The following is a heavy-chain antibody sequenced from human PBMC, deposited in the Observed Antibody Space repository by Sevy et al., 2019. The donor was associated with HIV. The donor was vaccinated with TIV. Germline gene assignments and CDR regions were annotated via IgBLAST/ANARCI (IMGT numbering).Heavy chain of an antibody. CDR3: ARDGGATDYGMDV. D-gene: IGHD1-26*01. J-gene: IGHJ6*02. V-gene: IGHV3-21*01. Sequence: GGSLRLSCGASGFTFNTYNFNWVRQAPGKGLECVSSISSTSTYIYYADSVRGRFTISRDKAKNSLYLQMNNLRAEDTAIYYCARDGGATDYGMDVWGLGTTVTVSS. CDR1: GFTFNTYN. CDR2: ISSTSTYI.